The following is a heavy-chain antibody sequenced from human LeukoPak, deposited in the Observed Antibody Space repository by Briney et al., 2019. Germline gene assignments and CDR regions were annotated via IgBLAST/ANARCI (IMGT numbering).Heavy chain of an antibody. J-gene: IGHJ4*02. CDR2: MRYDGNNK. Sequence: GGPLSLSCAASGFPFRIYGVHGLRQAPGKGGEGVAFMRYDGNNKYNADYGKGRFTHCRDKSKNVLYLEMNSLRAEDTAVYYYAKEYCSIISCYVSGWGQETLVTVCS. D-gene: IGHD2-2*01. CDR3: AKEYCSIISCYVSG. V-gene: IGHV3-30*02. CDR1: GFPFRIYG.